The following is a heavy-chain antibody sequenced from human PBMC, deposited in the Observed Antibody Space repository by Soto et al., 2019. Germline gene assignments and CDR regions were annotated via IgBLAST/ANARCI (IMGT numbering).Heavy chain of an antibody. Sequence: GGSLRLSCAASGLTFSSYAMHWVRQAPGKGLEWVAVISYDGSNKYYADSVKGRFTISRDNSKNTLYLQMNSLRAEDTAVYYCARDQNSSSWLYYYYYYGMDVWGQGTTVTVSS. CDR1: GLTFSSYA. CDR3: ARDQNSSSWLYYYYYYGMDV. CDR2: ISYDGSNK. D-gene: IGHD6-13*01. J-gene: IGHJ6*02. V-gene: IGHV3-30-3*01.